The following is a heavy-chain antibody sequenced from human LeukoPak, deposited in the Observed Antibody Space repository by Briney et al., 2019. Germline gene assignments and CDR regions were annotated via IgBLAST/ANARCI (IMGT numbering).Heavy chain of an antibody. Sequence: SETLSLTCTVSGDSISSYYWSWVRQPAGKGLEWIGRIHPSGSTNYNPSLKSRVTLSVDTSKNQFSLKLSSVTAADTAVYYCARHPCTSSCRGGFDYWGQGTLVTVSS. D-gene: IGHD2-2*01. V-gene: IGHV4-4*07. CDR3: ARHPCTSSCRGGFDY. CDR1: GDSISSYY. CDR2: IHPSGST. J-gene: IGHJ4*02.